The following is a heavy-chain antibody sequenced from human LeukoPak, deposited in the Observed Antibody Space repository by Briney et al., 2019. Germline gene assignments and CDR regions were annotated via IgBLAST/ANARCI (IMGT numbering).Heavy chain of an antibody. CDR3: ARVDPNSSGLDY. Sequence: SETLSLTCAVYGGSFSGYYWSWIHQPPGKGLEWIGEINHSGSTNYNPSLKSRVTISVDTSKNQFSLKLSSVTAADTAVYYCARVDPNSSGLDYWGQGTLVTVSS. V-gene: IGHV4-34*01. CDR1: GGSFSGYY. J-gene: IGHJ4*02. D-gene: IGHD6-19*01. CDR2: INHSGST.